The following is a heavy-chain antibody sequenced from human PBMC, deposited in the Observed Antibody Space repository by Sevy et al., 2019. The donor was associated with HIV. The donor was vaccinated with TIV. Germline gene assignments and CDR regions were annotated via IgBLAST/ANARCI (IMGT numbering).Heavy chain of an antibody. J-gene: IGHJ4*02. D-gene: IGHD1-26*01. CDR3: ARGQWEHLY. Sequence: GSLRLSCAVYGGSFSGFYWSWIRQPPGKGLEWIGEIIPSGNTNYNPSLKSRATISIDTSKNQFSLKLKSVTAADTAMYFCARGQWEHLYWGQGTLVTVSS. CDR2: IIPSGNT. CDR1: GGSFSGFY. V-gene: IGHV4-34*01.